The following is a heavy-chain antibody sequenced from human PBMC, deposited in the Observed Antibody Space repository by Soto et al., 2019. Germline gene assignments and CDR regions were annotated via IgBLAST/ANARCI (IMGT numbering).Heavy chain of an antibody. CDR1: GGSISSYY. CDR3: AGVSIMFTFGGVSVNNAFDI. D-gene: IGHD3-16*02. V-gene: IGHV4-59*01. Sequence: SETLSLTCTVSGGSISSYYWSWIRQPPGKGLEWIGYIYYSGSTNYNPSLKSRVTISVDTSKNQFSLKLSSVTAADTAVYYCAGVSIMFTFGGVSVNNAFDIWGHGTMVTVS. CDR2: IYYSGST. J-gene: IGHJ3*02.